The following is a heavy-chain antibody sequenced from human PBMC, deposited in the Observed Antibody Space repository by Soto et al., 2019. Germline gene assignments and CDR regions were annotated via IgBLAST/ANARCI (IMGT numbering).Heavy chain of an antibody. Sequence: PSETLSLTCAVYGGSFSGYYWSWIRQPPGKGLEWIGEINHSGSTNYNPSLKSRVTISVDTSKNQFSLKLSSVTAADTAVYYCARDPYSSSWYPNWFDPWGQGTLVTVSS. D-gene: IGHD6-13*01. CDR1: GGSFSGYY. CDR3: ARDPYSSSWYPNWFDP. J-gene: IGHJ5*02. CDR2: INHSGST. V-gene: IGHV4-34*01.